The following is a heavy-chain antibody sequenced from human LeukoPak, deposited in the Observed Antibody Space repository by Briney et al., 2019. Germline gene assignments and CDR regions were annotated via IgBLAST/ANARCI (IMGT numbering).Heavy chain of an antibody. CDR3: VREGASGTAFDI. CDR1: GFTFSDFY. CDR2: ITSSGDTI. D-gene: IGHD1-26*01. J-gene: IGHJ3*02. V-gene: IGHV3-11*01. Sequence: PGGSLRLSCAASGFTFSDFYMSWVRQAPGKGLEWLSYITSSGDTIYYADSVKGRFTVSRDNARNSLYLQMKSLSAEDTAVYYCVREGASGTAFDIWGLGTMVTVS.